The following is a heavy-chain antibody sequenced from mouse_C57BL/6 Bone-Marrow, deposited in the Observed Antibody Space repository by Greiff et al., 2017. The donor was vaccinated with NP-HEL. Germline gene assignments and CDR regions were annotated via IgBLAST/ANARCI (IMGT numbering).Heavy chain of an antibody. D-gene: IGHD1-1*01. CDR1: GFTFSSYA. Sequence: DVMLVESGGGLVKPGGSLKLSCAASGFTFSSYAMSWVRQTPEKRLAWVATISDGGSYTYYPDNVKGRFTISRDNAKNNLYLQMSHLKSEDTAMYYCARDPITTVVATHWYFDVWGTGTTVTVSS. V-gene: IGHV5-4*01. CDR2: ISDGGSYT. J-gene: IGHJ1*03. CDR3: ARDPITTVVATHWYFDV.